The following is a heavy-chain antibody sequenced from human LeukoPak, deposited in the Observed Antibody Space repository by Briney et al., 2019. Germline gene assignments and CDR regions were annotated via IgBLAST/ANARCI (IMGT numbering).Heavy chain of an antibody. V-gene: IGHV1-18*03. D-gene: IGHD3-3*01. CDR2: ISPYSGNT. CDR3: ARHNYDFWSGYSGFGSGDKYHFDY. CDR1: GYIFTSFG. J-gene: IGHJ4*02. Sequence: GASVKVSCKASGYIFTSFGISWVRQAPGQGLEWMGWISPYSGNTNYAQRLQGRVTMTTDTSTGIAYMELRSLKSDDMAVYYCARHNYDFWSGYSGFGSGDKYHFDYWGQGTLVTVSS.